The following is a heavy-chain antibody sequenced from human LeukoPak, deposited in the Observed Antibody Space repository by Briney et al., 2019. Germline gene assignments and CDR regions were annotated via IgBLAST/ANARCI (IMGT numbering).Heavy chain of an antibody. CDR3: ARGVEPLAANTLAY. J-gene: IGHJ4*02. CDR2: LYSDGNT. Sequence: GGSLRLSCAVSGFTVITNDMTWVRQAPGKGLEWGLVLYSDGNTKYADSVQGRFTISRDNSKNTLYLEMNSLSPDDTAVYYCARGVEPLAANTLAYWGQGTLVTVSS. V-gene: IGHV3-53*01. CDR1: GFTVITND. D-gene: IGHD1-14*01.